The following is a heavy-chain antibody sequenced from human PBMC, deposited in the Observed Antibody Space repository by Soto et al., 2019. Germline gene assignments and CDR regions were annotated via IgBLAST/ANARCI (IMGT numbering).Heavy chain of an antibody. V-gene: IGHV3-23*01. Sequence: TGGSLRLSCAASGFTFSSYAMSWVRQAPGKGLEWVSAISGSGGSTYYADSVKGRLTISRDNSKNTLYLQMNSLRAEDTAVYYCAKDLSITGTSPNVDYWCQGSLVTVSS. CDR1: GFTFSSYA. CDR2: ISGSGGST. D-gene: IGHD1-7*01. J-gene: IGHJ4*02. CDR3: AKDLSITGTSPNVDY.